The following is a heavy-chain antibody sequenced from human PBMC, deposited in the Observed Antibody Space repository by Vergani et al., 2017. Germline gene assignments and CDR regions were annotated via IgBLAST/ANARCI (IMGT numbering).Heavy chain of an antibody. D-gene: IGHD6-6*01. V-gene: IGHV4-31*03. J-gene: IGHJ6*03. CDR3: AGWPARRHYYYYYMGV. CDR2: IYYSGST. Sequence: QVQLQESGPGLVKPSQTLSLTCTVSGGSISSGGYYWSWIRQHPGKGLEWIGYIYYSGSTYYNPSLKSRVTISVDTSKNQFSLKLSSVTAADTAVYYCAGWPARRHYYYYYMGVWGKGTTVTVSS. CDR1: GGSISSGGYY.